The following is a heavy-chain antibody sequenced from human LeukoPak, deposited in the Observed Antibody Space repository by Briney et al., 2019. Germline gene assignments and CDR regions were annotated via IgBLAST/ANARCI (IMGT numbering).Heavy chain of an antibody. Sequence: GGSLRLSCAASGFTFSSSAMTWVRQAPGKGLEWVSSISSSGSSTYYSDSVKGRFTISRNNSKNTLYLQMNSLRAEDTAVYYCAKDPRYYYDSSGSEPDWGQGTLVTVSS. V-gene: IGHV3-23*01. J-gene: IGHJ4*02. CDR1: GFTFSSSA. D-gene: IGHD3-22*01. CDR3: AKDPRYYYDSSGSEPD. CDR2: ISSSGSST.